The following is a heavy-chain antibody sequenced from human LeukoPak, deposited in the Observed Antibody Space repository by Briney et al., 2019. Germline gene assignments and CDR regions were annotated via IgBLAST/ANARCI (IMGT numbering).Heavy chain of an antibody. J-gene: IGHJ4*02. Sequence: PSETLSLTCTVSGFSISRGYYWGWIRQPPGKGLEWIGSIYQNGNIYYNPSLKARVSLSMDTSKNQFSLRLSSVTAADTAVYYCARGAYYGSGSYQDYWGQGTLVTVSS. D-gene: IGHD3-10*01. CDR1: GFSISRGYY. V-gene: IGHV4-38-2*02. CDR2: IYQNGNI. CDR3: ARGAYYGSGSYQDY.